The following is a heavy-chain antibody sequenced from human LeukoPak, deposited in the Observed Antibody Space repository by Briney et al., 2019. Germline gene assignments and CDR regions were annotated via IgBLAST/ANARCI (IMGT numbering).Heavy chain of an antibody. D-gene: IGHD3-16*02. CDR2: IYYSGST. J-gene: IGHJ4*02. CDR3: ARIKYYDYVWGSYRSYYFDY. V-gene: IGHV4-39*01. Sequence: SETLSLTCTVSGGSISSGSYYWSWIRQPAGRGLEWIGSIYYSGSTYYNPSLKSRVTISVDTSKNQSSLKLSSVTAADTAVYYCARIKYYDYVWGSYRSYYFDYWGQGTLVTVSS. CDR1: GGSISSGSYY.